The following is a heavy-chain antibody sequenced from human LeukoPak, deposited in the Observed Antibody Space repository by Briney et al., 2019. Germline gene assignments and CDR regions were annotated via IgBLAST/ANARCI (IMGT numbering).Heavy chain of an antibody. V-gene: IGHV3-23*01. Sequence: GGSLRLSCAASGFTFSSYAMSWVRQAPGKGLGWVSAISGSGGSTYYADSVKGRFTISRDNSKNTLYLQMNSLRAEDTAVYYCAKDVAKPRYYFDSSGYSPYYYMDVWGKGTTVTVSS. D-gene: IGHD3-22*01. CDR3: AKDVAKPRYYFDSSGYSPYYYMDV. CDR2: ISGSGGST. J-gene: IGHJ6*03. CDR1: GFTFSSYA.